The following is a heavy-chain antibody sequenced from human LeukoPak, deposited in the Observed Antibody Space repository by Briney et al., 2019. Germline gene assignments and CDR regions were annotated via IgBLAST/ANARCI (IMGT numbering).Heavy chain of an antibody. CDR1: GFTFSSYS. CDR3: ARDGFIAAAGIRGAPSDY. CDR2: ISGSSNAI. V-gene: IGHV3-48*01. Sequence: GGSLRLSCAVSGFTFSSYSINWVRQAPGKGLEWASYISGSSNAIYYADSVKGRFTISRDNAKNSLYLQMNSLRAEDTAVYYCARDGFIAAAGIRGAPSDYWGQGTLVTVSS. J-gene: IGHJ4*02. D-gene: IGHD6-13*01.